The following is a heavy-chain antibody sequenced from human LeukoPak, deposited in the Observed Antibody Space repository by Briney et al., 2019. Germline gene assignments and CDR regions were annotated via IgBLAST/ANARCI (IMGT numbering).Heavy chain of an antibody. V-gene: IGHV4-39*07. Sequence: SETLSLTCSVSGGSITSSYYWGWIRQSPGKGLECIGIISYSGSTYYSSSLKSRVTISVDTSKNQFSLRLNSVTAADTAVYYCAREGGSGRPFDNWGRGILVTVSS. J-gene: IGHJ4*02. D-gene: IGHD3-10*01. CDR3: AREGGSGRPFDN. CDR2: ISYSGST. CDR1: GGSITSSYY.